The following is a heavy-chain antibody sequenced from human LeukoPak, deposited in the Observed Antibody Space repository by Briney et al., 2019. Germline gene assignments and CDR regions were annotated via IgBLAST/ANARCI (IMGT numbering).Heavy chain of an antibody. Sequence: ASVKVSCKASRYTFTNYDLNWVGQAPGQGLEWMGWMNPTSGNTGYAPKFQGRVTMTRHTSISTAYMELTSLRYEHTAVYYCARDYGGNSGWFDPWGQGTLVTVSS. V-gene: IGHV1-8*01. CDR2: MNPTSGNT. J-gene: IGHJ5*02. CDR1: RYTFTNYD. CDR3: ARDYGGNSGWFDP. D-gene: IGHD4-23*01.